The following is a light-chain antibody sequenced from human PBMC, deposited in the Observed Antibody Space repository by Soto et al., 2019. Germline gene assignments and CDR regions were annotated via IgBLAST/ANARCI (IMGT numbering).Light chain of an antibody. CDR2: WAS. CDR1: QNVLYSSNNGNY. CDR3: QQYYSTPYT. Sequence: DIVMIQSPDSLAVSLGERATINCKSSQNVLYSSNNGNYLAWFQQKPGQPPKLLIYWASTRESGVPDRFSGSGSGTDFTLTISSLQAEDVAVYYCQQYYSTPYTFGQGTKLEIK. J-gene: IGKJ2*01. V-gene: IGKV4-1*01.